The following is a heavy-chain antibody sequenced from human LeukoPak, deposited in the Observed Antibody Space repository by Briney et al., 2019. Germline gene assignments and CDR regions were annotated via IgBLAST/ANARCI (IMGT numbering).Heavy chain of an antibody. CDR1: GGSISSGSYY. D-gene: IGHD2-21*01. J-gene: IGHJ6*03. CDR2: IYTSGST. Sequence: TLSLTCTVSGGSISSGSYYWSWIRQPAGKGLEWIGRIYTSGSTNYNPSLKSRVTISVDTSKNQFSLKLSSVTAADTAVYYCARVFEKKYYYYYMDVWGKGTTVTISS. CDR3: ARVFEKKYYYYYMDV. V-gene: IGHV4-61*02.